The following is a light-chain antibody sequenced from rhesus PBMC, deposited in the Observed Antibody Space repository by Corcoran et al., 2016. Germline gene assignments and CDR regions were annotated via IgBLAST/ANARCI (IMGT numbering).Light chain of an antibody. J-gene: IGKJ1*01. CDR1: QSLLHSNGNTY. Sequence: IVMTQTPLSLPITPGEPASISCRSSQSLLHSNGNTYLHWYLQKPGQSPKLLIHGGSHRASGVPDRFSGRGSGTDLTLKISKLEAEDVGVYYCEQAVAFPWTFGQGTKVEIK. CDR3: EQAVAFPWT. CDR2: GGS. V-gene: IGKV2-72*01.